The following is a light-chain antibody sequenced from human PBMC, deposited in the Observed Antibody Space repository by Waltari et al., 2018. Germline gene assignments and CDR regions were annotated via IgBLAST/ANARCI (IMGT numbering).Light chain of an antibody. CDR1: QSIGTY. CDR2: DAS. Sequence: EIVLTQSPATLSLSPGGIATLSGRASQSIGTYLAWYQQKPGQAPRLLIYDASNRATGIPARFSGSGSGTDFTLTISSLEPEDFAVYYCQQRSNWPPLTFGGGTKVEIK. V-gene: IGKV3-11*01. J-gene: IGKJ4*01. CDR3: QQRSNWPPLT.